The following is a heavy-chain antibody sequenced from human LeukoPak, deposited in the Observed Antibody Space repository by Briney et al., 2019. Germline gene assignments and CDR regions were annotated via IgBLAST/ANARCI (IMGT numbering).Heavy chain of an antibody. CDR2: ISSSSSYI. CDR3: AKAYNYGFDY. CDR1: GFTFSSYS. J-gene: IGHJ4*02. Sequence: GGSLRLSCAASGFTFSSYSMNWVRQAPGKGLEWVSSISSSSSYIYYADSVKGRFTISRDNSKNTLYLQMNSLRVEDTAVYYCAKAYNYGFDYWGQGALVTVSS. V-gene: IGHV3-21*01. D-gene: IGHD5-18*01.